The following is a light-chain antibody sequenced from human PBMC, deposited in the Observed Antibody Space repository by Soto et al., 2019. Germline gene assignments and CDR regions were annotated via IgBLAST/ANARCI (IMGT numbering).Light chain of an antibody. CDR3: MQARQTPFT. Sequence: DIVMTQSPLSLPVTPGEPASISCRSSQSLLHSNGNNYLDWYLQKPRQSPQLRIYLGSTRASGVPYRFRGSGADTDFTLKITRVEAEDVGIYYCMQARQTPFTFGQGTKLEVK. V-gene: IGKV2-28*01. CDR2: LGS. J-gene: IGKJ2*01. CDR1: QSLLHSNGNNY.